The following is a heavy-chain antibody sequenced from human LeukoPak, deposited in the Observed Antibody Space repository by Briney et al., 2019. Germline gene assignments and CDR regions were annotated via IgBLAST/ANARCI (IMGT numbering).Heavy chain of an antibody. Sequence: GGSLRLSCAASGFSVTRNYVSWVRQAPGKGLEWVSLMYSGGGTSYADSVKGRFTISRDTSRNTLYLQMSSLRAEDTALYYCARYDNGKDYFDYWGQGTLVTVSS. J-gene: IGHJ4*02. CDR1: GFSVTRNY. CDR2: MYSGGGT. CDR3: ARYDNGKDYFDY. D-gene: IGHD1-1*01. V-gene: IGHV3-53*01.